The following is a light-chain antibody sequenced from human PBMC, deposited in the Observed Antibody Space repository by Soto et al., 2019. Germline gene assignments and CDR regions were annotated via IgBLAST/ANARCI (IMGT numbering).Light chain of an antibody. CDR3: SSFTSSITYV. Sequence: QSVPTQPASVPGSPRQSITISCTGTSSDVGGYNSVSWYRQDPGKAPKLIIYDVTYRPSGVSNRFSGSKSGNTASLTISGLQSEDEADYHCSSFTSSITYVFGTGTKVTV. CDR1: SSDVGGYNS. V-gene: IGLV2-14*01. J-gene: IGLJ1*01. CDR2: DVT.